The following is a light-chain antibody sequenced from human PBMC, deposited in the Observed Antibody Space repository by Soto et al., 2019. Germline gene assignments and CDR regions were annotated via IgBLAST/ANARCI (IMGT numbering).Light chain of an antibody. V-gene: IGLV2-11*01. CDR3: CSSAGGFTWV. CDR2: YVS. CDR1: SSDVV. Sequence: QSALTQPRSVSGSPGQSVTISCTGTSSDVVSWYQQHPGKAPKLIIYYVSQWPSGVPDRFSGSKSGNTASLTISGLQAEDEADYYCCSSAGGFTWVFGGGTKVTVL. J-gene: IGLJ3*02.